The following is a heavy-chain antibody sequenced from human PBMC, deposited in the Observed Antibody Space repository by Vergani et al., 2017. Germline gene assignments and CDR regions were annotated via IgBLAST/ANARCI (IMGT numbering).Heavy chain of an antibody. D-gene: IGHD1-26*01. Sequence: EVQLVQSGAEVKKPGESLNISCQISGYSFTNYWIGWVRQMPGKGLEWMGIIHPADSDTRYSPSFQGQVTISVDKSISTAYLQRSSLRASDSAMYYCARRGGGDRSGSKCFDYWGQGTLVTVSS. V-gene: IGHV5-51*01. CDR1: GYSFTNYW. CDR3: ARRGGGDRSGSKCFDY. CDR2: IHPADSDT. J-gene: IGHJ4*02.